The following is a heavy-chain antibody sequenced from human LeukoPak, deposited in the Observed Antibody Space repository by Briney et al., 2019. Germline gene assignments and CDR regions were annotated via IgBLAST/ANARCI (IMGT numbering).Heavy chain of an antibody. V-gene: IGHV1-46*01. CDR3: ARVALYSSSWPTYYYMDV. J-gene: IGHJ6*03. Sequence: ASVKVSCKASGYIFTSYNIYWVRQAPGQGLEWMGIINPSGGSTNYAQKFQGRVTMTRDTSTSTVYMELSSLRSEDTAVYYCARVALYSSSWPTYYYMDVWGKGTTVTISS. CDR2: INPSGGST. D-gene: IGHD6-13*01. CDR1: GYIFTSYN.